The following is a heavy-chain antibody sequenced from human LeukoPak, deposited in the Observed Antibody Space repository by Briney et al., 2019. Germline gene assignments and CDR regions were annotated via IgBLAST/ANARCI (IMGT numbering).Heavy chain of an antibody. CDR2: ISSSSSYI. D-gene: IGHD6-19*01. V-gene: IGHV3-21*01. Sequence: PGGSLRLSCTASGFTFGDYAMSWFRQAPGKGLEWVSSISSSSSYIYYADSVKGRFTISRDNAKNSLYLQMNSLRAEDTAVYYCAREDAAVAAFDIWGQGTMVTVSS. J-gene: IGHJ3*02. CDR1: GFTFGDYA. CDR3: AREDAAVAAFDI.